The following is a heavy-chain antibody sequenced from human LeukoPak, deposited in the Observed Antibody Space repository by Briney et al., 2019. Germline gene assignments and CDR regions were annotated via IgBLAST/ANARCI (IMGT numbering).Heavy chain of an antibody. V-gene: IGHV4-38-2*02. Sequence: PSETLSLTCTVSGYSISSGYYWGWIRQPPGKGLEWIGSTYFSGRTHYNPSLKSRVTISIDASKNQLSLKVRSVTAVDTAVYYCARHPINFYCSSTSCLVYFDYWGQGTLVTVSS. CDR3: ARHPINFYCSSTSCLVYFDY. D-gene: IGHD2-2*01. CDR2: TYFSGRT. CDR1: GYSISSGYY. J-gene: IGHJ4*02.